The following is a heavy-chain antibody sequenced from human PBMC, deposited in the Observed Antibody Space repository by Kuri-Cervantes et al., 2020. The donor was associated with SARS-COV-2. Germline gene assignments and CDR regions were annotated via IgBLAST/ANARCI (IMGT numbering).Heavy chain of an antibody. CDR1: VFSFSSYS. CDR2: IYSGGST. Sequence: GESLKISCAASVFSFSSYSMNWVRQAPGKGLEWVSIIYSGGSTYYADSVKGRFTISRDNSKNTLYLQMNSLRAEDTDVYYCARQVFDAFDIWGQGTMVTVSS. J-gene: IGHJ3*02. V-gene: IGHV3-66*02. CDR3: ARQVFDAFDI.